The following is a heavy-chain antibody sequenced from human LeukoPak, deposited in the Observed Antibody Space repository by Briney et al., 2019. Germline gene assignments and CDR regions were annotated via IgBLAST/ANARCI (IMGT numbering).Heavy chain of an antibody. CDR3: ARALTTTKNDAFDI. CDR1: GFTFSDYY. Sequence: GPLRLSCAASGFTFSDYYMSWIRQAPGKGLEWVSYISGGGVYTNYADSVKGRFTISRDNAKNSVYLQMNTLRAEDTAVFYCARALTTTKNDAFDIWGQGTMVTVSS. CDR2: ISGGGVYT. D-gene: IGHD3-3*01. J-gene: IGHJ3*02. V-gene: IGHV3-11*05.